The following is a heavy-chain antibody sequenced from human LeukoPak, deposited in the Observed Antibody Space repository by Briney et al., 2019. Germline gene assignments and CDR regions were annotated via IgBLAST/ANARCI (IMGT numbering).Heavy chain of an antibody. CDR3: ASSRYYDFWSGTPYYFDY. CDR2: ISGSGGST. Sequence: GGSLRLSCAASGFTFSSYAMSWVRQAPGKGVEWVSAISGSGGSTYYADSVKGRFTISRDNSKNTLYLQMNSLKAEDTAVYYCASSRYYDFWSGTPYYFDYWGQGTLVTVSS. D-gene: IGHD3-3*01. J-gene: IGHJ4*02. V-gene: IGHV3-23*01. CDR1: GFTFSSYA.